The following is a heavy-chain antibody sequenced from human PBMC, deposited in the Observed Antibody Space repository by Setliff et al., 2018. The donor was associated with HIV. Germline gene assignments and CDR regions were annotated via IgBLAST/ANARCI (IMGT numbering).Heavy chain of an antibody. CDR3: ASFFGDYGY. J-gene: IGHJ4*01. V-gene: IGHV3-48*04. CDR1: GFIFSSYA. D-gene: IGHD3-10*01. CDR2: IGSSNHGI. Sequence: GSLRLSCAASGFIFSSYAMTWVRQAPGKGLDWVAHIGSSNHGIHYTASVQGRFTVSRDNANNLLFLQMNNLRVEDTAVYYCASFFGDYGYWGHGTQVTVSS.